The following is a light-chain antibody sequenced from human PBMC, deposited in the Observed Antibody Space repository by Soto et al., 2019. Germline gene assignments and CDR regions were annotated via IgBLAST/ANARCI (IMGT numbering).Light chain of an antibody. Sequence: DIQMTQSPSSLSASVGDRVTIACQASDDINNYLSWFQQKPGKAPKLLIYDASNLEAGVPSRFSGSGSGADFTFTITSLQAEDTATYFCQQYYDLPYTFGQGTKLEIK. V-gene: IGKV1-33*01. CDR2: DAS. CDR1: DDINNY. CDR3: QQYYDLPYT. J-gene: IGKJ2*01.